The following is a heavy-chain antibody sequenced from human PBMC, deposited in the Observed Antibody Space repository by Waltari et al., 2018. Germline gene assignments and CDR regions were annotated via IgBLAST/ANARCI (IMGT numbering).Heavy chain of an antibody. V-gene: IGHV4-59*11. D-gene: IGHD3-9*01. Sequence: QVQLQESGQGLVKPSETLSLPCTVSGYSIINPHRAWIRQPPGKGLEWVGYAYYTVRTNYNPSLRSRLSISVDTSKNQFSLNLNSVTAADTAVYYCARDLGGFNHFDWFLSIWGPGTMVTVSS. CDR2: AYYTVRT. CDR3: ARDLGGFNHFDWFLSI. J-gene: IGHJ3*02. CDR1: GYSIINPH.